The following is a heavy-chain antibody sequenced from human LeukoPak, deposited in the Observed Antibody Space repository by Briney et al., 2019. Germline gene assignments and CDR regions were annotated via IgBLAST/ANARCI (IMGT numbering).Heavy chain of an antibody. V-gene: IGHV4-4*07. D-gene: IGHD3-10*01. CDR1: GGSISSYY. CDR2: IYTSGST. Sequence: KPSETLSLTCTVSGGSISSYYWSWIRQPAGKGLEWIGRIYTSGSTNYNPSLKSRVTISVDTSKNQFSLKLSSVTAADTAVYYCARGSRGRNYYGSGPLRGWFDPWGQGTLVTVSS. J-gene: IGHJ5*02. CDR3: ARGSRGRNYYGSGPLRGWFDP.